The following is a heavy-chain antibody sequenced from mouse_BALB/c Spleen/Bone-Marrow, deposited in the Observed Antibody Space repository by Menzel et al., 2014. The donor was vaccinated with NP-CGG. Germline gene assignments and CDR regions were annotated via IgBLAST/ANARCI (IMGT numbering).Heavy chain of an antibody. CDR3: GNYYAMDY. Sequence: VKLVESGAELMKPGASVKISCKATGYTFSSYWIEWVKQRPGHGLEWIGEILPGSGSTNYNEKFKGKATFTADTSSDTAYMQLSSLTSEDSAVYYCGNYYAMDYWGQGTSVTVSS. CDR2: ILPGSGST. J-gene: IGHJ4*01. V-gene: IGHV1-9*01. CDR1: GYTFSSYW.